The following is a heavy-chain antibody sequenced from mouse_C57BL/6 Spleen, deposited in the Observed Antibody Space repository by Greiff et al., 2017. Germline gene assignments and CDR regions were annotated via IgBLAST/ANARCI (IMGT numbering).Heavy chain of an antibody. CDR2: IDPSDSET. CDR3: ARRIYDGYYAAMDY. J-gene: IGHJ4*01. D-gene: IGHD2-3*01. V-gene: IGHV1-52*01. Sequence: VQLQQPGAELVRPGSSVKLSCKASGYTFTSYWMHWVKQRPIQGLEWIGNIDPSDSETHYNQKFKDKATLTVDKSSSTAYMQLSSLTSEDSAVYYCARRIYDGYYAAMDYWGQGTSVTVSS. CDR1: GYTFTSYW.